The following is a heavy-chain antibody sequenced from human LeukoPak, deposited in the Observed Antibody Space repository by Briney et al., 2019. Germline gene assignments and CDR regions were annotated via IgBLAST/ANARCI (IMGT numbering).Heavy chain of an antibody. Sequence: SETLSLTCTVSGGSIRSSYYYWGWIRQPPGKGLEWIGEINHSGSTNYNPSLKSRVTISVDTSKKQFSLKLSSVTAADTAVYYCVTYYFDSSGPKKNYWGQGTLVTVSS. J-gene: IGHJ4*02. CDR1: GGSIRSSYYY. CDR3: VTYYFDSSGPKKNY. V-gene: IGHV4-39*07. D-gene: IGHD3-22*01. CDR2: INHSGST.